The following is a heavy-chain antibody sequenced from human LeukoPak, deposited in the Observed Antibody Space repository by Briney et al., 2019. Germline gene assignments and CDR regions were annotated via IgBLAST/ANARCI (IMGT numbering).Heavy chain of an antibody. CDR2: IYTSGST. J-gene: IGHJ6*03. CDR3: ARDRRSDAFWSGYYYFYYMDV. Sequence: PSETLSLTCTVSGGSISSYYWSWIRQPAGKGLEWIGRIYTSGSTNYNPSLKSRVTMSVDTSKNQFSLKLSSVTAADTAVYYCARDRRSDAFWSGYYYFYYMDVWGKGTTVTVSS. D-gene: IGHD3-3*01. CDR1: GGSISSYY. V-gene: IGHV4-4*07.